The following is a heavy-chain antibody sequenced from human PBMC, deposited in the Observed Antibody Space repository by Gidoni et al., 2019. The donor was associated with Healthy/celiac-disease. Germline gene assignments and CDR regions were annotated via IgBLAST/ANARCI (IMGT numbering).Heavy chain of an antibody. Sequence: QVQLQESGPGLVKPSETLSLTCTVSGGSVSRGSCYWSWIRQPPVKALEWIGYMYYSGSSSYNPSLKSRFTISVDTSKNLFSLKLSSVTAADTAVYYCARGLRVTARFGTYDYYGMDVWGQGTTVTVSS. CDR2: MYYSGSS. D-gene: IGHD3-10*01. J-gene: IGHJ6*02. CDR1: GGSVSRGSCY. V-gene: IGHV4-61*01. CDR3: ARGLRVTARFGTYDYYGMDV.